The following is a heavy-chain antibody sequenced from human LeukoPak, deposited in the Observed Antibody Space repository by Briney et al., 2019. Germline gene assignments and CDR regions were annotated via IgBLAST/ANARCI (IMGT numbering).Heavy chain of an antibody. CDR1: GGSISSGGYY. D-gene: IGHD3-22*01. Sequence: PSETLSLTCTVSGGSISSGGYYWSWIRQHPGKGLEWIGYIYYSGSTYYNPSLKSRVTISVDTSKNQFSLKLSSVTAADTAVYYCARRSTYYYDSSGYYPFDYWGQGTLVTVSS. CDR2: IYYSGST. V-gene: IGHV4-31*03. CDR3: ARRSTYYYDSSGYYPFDY. J-gene: IGHJ4*02.